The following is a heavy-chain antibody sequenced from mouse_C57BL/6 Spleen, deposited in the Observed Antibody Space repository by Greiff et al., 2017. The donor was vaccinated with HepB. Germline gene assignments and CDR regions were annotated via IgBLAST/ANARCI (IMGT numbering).Heavy chain of an antibody. V-gene: IGHV1-82*01. CDR2: IYPGDGDT. D-gene: IGHD2-13*01. CDR1: GYAFSSSW. Sequence: VQLQQSGPELVKPGASVKISCKASGYAFSSSWMNWVKRRPGKGLEWIGRIYPGDGDTNYNGKFKGKATLTADKSSSTAYMQLSSLTSEDSAVYFGARGGEGYWYFDVWGTGTTVTVSS. J-gene: IGHJ1*03. CDR3: ARGGEGYWYFDV.